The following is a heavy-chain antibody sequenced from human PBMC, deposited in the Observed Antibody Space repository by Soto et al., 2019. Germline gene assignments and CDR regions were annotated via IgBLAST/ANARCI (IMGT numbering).Heavy chain of an antibody. CDR3: AKTGAEWYGMDV. D-gene: IGHD6-19*01. J-gene: IGHJ6*02. CDR1: GFSFRIFS. CDR2: ISGSGDDR. Sequence: EVLLLESGGGLVQPGGSLRVSCAASGFSFRIFSMTWVRQAPGRGLEWVSLISGSGDDRYYADSVKGRFTISRDNSKNTVFLQMNSLRAEDTALYYCAKTGAEWYGMDVWGQGTTVTVSS. V-gene: IGHV3-23*01.